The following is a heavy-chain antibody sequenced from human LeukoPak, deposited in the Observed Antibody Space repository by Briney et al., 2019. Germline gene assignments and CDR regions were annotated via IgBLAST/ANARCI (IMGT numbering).Heavy chain of an antibody. CDR2: ISSSGSTI. J-gene: IGHJ4*02. D-gene: IGHD3-22*01. Sequence: GGSLRLSCAACGFTFSSYEMNWVRQAPGKGLEWVSYISSSGSTIYYADSVKGRFTISRDNAKNSLYLQMNSLRAEDTAVYYCARDLYYYDSSGYFDYWGQGTLVTVSS. CDR3: ARDLYYYDSSGYFDY. V-gene: IGHV3-48*03. CDR1: GFTFSSYE.